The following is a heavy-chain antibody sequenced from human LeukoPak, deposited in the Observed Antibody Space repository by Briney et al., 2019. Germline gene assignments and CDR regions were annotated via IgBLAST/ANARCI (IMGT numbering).Heavy chain of an antibody. V-gene: IGHV3-23*01. D-gene: IGHD6-19*01. CDR3: AKRRYSSGGNFDY. CDR1: GFGFRTYA. Sequence: PGRSLRLSCAASGFGFRTYAMSWVRQAPGKGLEWVSGIDSGGNTYYADSVRGRFTISRDNSNNTLYVQMNSLRAEDTAVYYCAKRRYSSGGNFDYWGQGTLVTVSS. CDR2: IDSGGNT. J-gene: IGHJ4*02.